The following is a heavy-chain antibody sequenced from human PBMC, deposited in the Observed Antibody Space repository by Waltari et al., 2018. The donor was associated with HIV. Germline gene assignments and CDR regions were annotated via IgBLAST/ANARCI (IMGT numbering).Heavy chain of an antibody. CDR2: INSNSGGT. D-gene: IGHD3-10*01. V-gene: IGHV1-2*02. CDR1: GNTFTASY. J-gene: IGHJ2*01. Sequence: QVQLVQSGAEVKKPGASVKVSCRASGNTFTASYIPWVRQAPGQGLEWMGWINSNSGGTNSALKFQGRFTMTRDTSIRTAYMELTRLRSDDTAVYYCARGFSWLGELHRSDWYFDLWGRGTLVTVSS. CDR3: ARGFSWLGELHRSDWYFDL.